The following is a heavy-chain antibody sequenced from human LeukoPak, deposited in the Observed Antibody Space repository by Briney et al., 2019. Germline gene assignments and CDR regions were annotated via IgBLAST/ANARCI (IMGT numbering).Heavy chain of an antibody. V-gene: IGHV4-4*08. CDR1: GGSITGYH. Sequence: SETLSLTCTVSGGSITGYHWSWIRQPPGKGLEWIGYIYSSETTNYKPSLKSRVTISADTSKNQFSLRLTSVTAADTAIYYCARRNDFDIWGQGTMVTVSS. CDR3: ARRNDFDI. J-gene: IGHJ3*02. CDR2: IYSSETT.